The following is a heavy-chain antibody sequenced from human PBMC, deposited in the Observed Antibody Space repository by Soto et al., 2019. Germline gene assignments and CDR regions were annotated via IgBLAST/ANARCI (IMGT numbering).Heavy chain of an antibody. CDR3: ARDRTYYDFWSGYYYPYYFDY. D-gene: IGHD3-3*01. CDR2: IIPIFGTA. CDR1: GGTFSSYA. V-gene: IGHV1-69*13. J-gene: IGHJ4*02. Sequence: ASVKVSCKASGGTFSSYAISWVRQAPGQGLEWMGGIIPIFGTANYAQKFQGRVTITADESTSTAYMELSSLRSEDTAVYYCARDRTYYDFWSGYYYPYYFDYWGRGTLVTVSS.